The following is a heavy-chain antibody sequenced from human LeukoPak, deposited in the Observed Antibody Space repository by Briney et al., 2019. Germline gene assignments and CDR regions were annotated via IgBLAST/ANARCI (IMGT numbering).Heavy chain of an antibody. Sequence: GGSLRLSCAASGFSVSTTYMSWVRQAPGKGLDWLSVIKSGGGTHYAESVKGRFTTSRDISKNTLYLRMNNLRAEDTAVYYCAREGTTGHGINDQGLDSWGQGIMVTVSS. CDR1: GFSVSTTY. V-gene: IGHV3-66*01. D-gene: IGHD4-17*01. J-gene: IGHJ4*02. CDR2: IKSGGGT. CDR3: AREGTTGHGINDQGLDS.